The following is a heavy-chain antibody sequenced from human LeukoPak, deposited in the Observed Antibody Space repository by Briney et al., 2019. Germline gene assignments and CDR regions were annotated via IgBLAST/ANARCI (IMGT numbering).Heavy chain of an antibody. V-gene: IGHV1-69*13. CDR1: GGTFSSYA. D-gene: IGHD2-2*01. J-gene: IGHJ6*02. CDR2: VIPIFGTA. Sequence: SVKVSCKASGGTFSSYAISWVRQAPGQGLEWMGGVIPIFGTANYAQKFQGRVTITADESTSTAYMELSSLRFEDTAVYYCARGGPGDIVIVPAAILDYYYYGMDVWGQGTTVTVSS. CDR3: ARGGPGDIVIVPAAILDYYYYGMDV.